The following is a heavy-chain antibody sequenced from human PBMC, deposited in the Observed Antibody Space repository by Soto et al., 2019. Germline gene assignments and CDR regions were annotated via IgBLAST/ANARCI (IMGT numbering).Heavy chain of an antibody. CDR1: GFTFSHVW. D-gene: IGHD6-19*01. Sequence: EVQLVESGGGLVEPGGSLRLSCAASGFTFSHVWMSWVRQAPGKGLEWVARINRKSDDETRDYAAAVKGRFTISRDDSNNTLYLEINILKTEDTAMYSCATEVQMSSVSEWADYCEYWGQGNLVTVSS. CDR3: ATEVQMSSVSEWADYCEY. V-gene: IGHV3-15*01. J-gene: IGHJ4*02. CDR2: INRKSDDETR.